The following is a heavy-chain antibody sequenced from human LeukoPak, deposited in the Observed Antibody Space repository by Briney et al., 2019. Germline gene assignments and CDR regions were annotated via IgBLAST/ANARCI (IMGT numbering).Heavy chain of an antibody. CDR2: IWYDGSNK. Sequence: RGSLRLSCAASGFTFSSCGMHWVRQAPGKGLEWVAVIWYDGSNKYYADSVKGRFTISRDNSKNTLYLQMNSLRAEDTAVYYCARGKSPRQSSWHDYWGQGTLVTVSS. V-gene: IGHV3-33*01. CDR3: ARGKSPRQSSWHDY. J-gene: IGHJ4*02. CDR1: GFTFSSCG. D-gene: IGHD6-13*01.